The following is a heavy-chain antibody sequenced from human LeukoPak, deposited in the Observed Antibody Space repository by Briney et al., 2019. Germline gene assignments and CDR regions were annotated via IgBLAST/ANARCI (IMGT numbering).Heavy chain of an antibody. CDR2: INSRGDTI. J-gene: IGHJ6*03. V-gene: IGHV3-48*03. Sequence: PGGPLKLSFEAPGFPFIRNIRNWVAQAPGRGRDWVPYINSRGDTIYYADSVKGRFTISRDNARSSLFLHMNSLTAEDTAVYYCARENTRSAYYNLDVWGQGTTVIVSS. CDR3: ARENTRSAYYNLDV. D-gene: IGHD1-26*01. CDR1: GFPFIRNI.